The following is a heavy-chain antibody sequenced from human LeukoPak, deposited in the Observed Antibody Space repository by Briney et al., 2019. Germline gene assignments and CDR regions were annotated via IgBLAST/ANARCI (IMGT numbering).Heavy chain of an antibody. J-gene: IGHJ6*03. CDR2: ISGSGGST. CDR3: AKCVGVVINHYYYYMDV. D-gene: IGHD3-3*01. CDR1: GFTFSSYA. Sequence: GGSLRLSCAASGFTFSSYAMSWVRQAPGKGLEWVSAISGSGGSTYYADSVKGRFTISRDNSKNTLYLQMNSLRAEDTAVYYCAKCVGVVINHYYYYMDVWGKGATVTVSS. V-gene: IGHV3-23*01.